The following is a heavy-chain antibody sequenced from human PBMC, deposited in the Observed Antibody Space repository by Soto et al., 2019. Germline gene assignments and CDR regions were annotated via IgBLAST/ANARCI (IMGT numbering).Heavy chain of an antibody. Sequence: GESLKISCAASGFTFSSYGMHWVRQAPGKGLEWVAVISYDGSNKYYADSVKDRFTISRDNSKNTLYLQMNSLRAEDTAVYYCAKGQYSGYEVDYWGQGTLVTVSS. J-gene: IGHJ4*02. CDR2: ISYDGSNK. CDR1: GFTFSSYG. V-gene: IGHV3-30*18. CDR3: AKGQYSGYEVDY. D-gene: IGHD5-12*01.